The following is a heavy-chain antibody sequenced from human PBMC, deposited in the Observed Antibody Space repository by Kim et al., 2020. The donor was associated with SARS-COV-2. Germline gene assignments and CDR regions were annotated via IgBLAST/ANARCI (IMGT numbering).Heavy chain of an antibody. D-gene: IGHD3-22*01. J-gene: IGHJ3*02. V-gene: IGHV4-31*03. CDR1: GGSISSGGYY. CDR3: ARGSSGYWKGAFDI. Sequence: SETLSLTCTVSGGSISSGGYYWSWIRQHPGKGLEWIGYIYYSGSTYYNPSLKSRVTISVDTSKNQFSLKLSSVTAADTAVYYCARGSSGYWKGAFDIWGQGTMVPVSS. CDR2: IYYSGST.